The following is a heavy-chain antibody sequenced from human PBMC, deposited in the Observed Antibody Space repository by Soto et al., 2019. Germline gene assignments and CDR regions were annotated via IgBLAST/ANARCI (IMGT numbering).Heavy chain of an antibody. J-gene: IGHJ4*02. Sequence: HPGGSLRLSCAASGFTFSSYGMHWVRQAPGKGLEWVAVIWYDGSNKYYADSVKGRFTISRDNSKNTLYLQMNSLRAEDTAVYYCARDSLAYCGGDCYSGEFDYWGQGTLVTVSS. V-gene: IGHV3-33*01. CDR2: IWYDGSNK. D-gene: IGHD2-21*02. CDR3: ARDSLAYCGGDCYSGEFDY. CDR1: GFTFSSYG.